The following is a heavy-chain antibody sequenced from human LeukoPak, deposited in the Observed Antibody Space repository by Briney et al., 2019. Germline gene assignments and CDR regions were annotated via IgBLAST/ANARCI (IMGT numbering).Heavy chain of an antibody. CDR2: ISAYNGNT. V-gene: IGHV1-18*04. CDR1: GYTFTSYG. Sequence: ASVKVSCKASGYTFTSYGISWVRQAPGQGLEWMGWISAYNGNTNYAQKLQGRVTMTTDTSTSTAYMELRSLRSDDTAVYYCAREGYYGSGSYYNRSPFDYWGQGTWSPSPQ. D-gene: IGHD3-10*01. J-gene: IGHJ4*02. CDR3: AREGYYGSGSYYNRSPFDY.